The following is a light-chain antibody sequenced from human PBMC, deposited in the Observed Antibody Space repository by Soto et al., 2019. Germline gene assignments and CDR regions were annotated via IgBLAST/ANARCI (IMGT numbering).Light chain of an antibody. CDR3: RQYSTFPLT. Sequence: DIRIPHAPSTLTTHLAPRDTISCRASQTISTWLAWYQQKPGKAPNLLIYKASSLESGVPSRFSGSGSGTEFTLTISSLQPDDFATYYCRQYSTFPLTFGGGTKVDVK. V-gene: IGKV1-5*03. J-gene: IGKJ4*01. CDR2: KAS. CDR1: QTISTW.